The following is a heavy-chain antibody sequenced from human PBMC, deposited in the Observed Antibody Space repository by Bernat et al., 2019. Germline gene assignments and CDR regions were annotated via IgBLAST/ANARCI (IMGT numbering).Heavy chain of an antibody. J-gene: IGHJ6*03. CDR3: ARGTSTSAPYMDV. CDR1: GFTFSDYY. V-gene: IGHV3-11*05. Sequence: QVQLVESGGGLVKPGGSLRLSCAASGFTFSDYYMSWIRQAPGKGLDWVSYISSSSYTNYADSVKGQFTISRDNAKNSLYLQMNSLRAEDTAVYYCARGTSTSAPYMDVWGKGTTVTVSS. CDR2: ISSSSYT.